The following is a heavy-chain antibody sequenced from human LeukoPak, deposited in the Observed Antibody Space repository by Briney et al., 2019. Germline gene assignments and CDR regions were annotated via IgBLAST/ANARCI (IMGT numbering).Heavy chain of an antibody. V-gene: IGHV1-69*13. CDR1: GGTFSSYA. CDR3: ARVGDYCSSTSCYSDY. Sequence: SVKVSCKASGGTFSSYAISWVRQAPGQGLEWMGGIIPIFGTANYAQKFQGRVTATADESTSTAYMELSSLRSEDTAVYYCARVGDYCSSTSCYSDYWGQGTLVTVSS. CDR2: IIPIFGTA. D-gene: IGHD2-2*02. J-gene: IGHJ4*02.